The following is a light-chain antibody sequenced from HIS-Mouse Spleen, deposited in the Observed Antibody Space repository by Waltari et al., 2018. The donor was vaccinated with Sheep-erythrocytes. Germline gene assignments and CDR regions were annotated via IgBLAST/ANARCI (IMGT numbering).Light chain of an antibody. CDR2: QDS. CDR3: QAWDSSIAV. Sequence: SYELTQPPSVSVSPGQTASITCSGDKLGDKYACWYQQKPGQSPVLVIYQDSKRPSGVLERFSGSNSGNTATLTISGTQAMDEADYYCQAWDSSIAVFGGGTKLSVL. CDR1: KLGDKY. V-gene: IGLV3-1*01. J-gene: IGLJ2*01.